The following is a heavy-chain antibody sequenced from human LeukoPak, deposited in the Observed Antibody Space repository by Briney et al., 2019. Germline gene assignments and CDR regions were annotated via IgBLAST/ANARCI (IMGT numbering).Heavy chain of an antibody. J-gene: IGHJ3*02. CDR1: GFTFSDYY. CDR3: ARACIAAAGSDAFDI. CDR2: ISSSGSTI. D-gene: IGHD6-13*01. Sequence: PGGSLRLSCAASGFTFSDYYMSWIRQAPGKGLEWVSYISSSGSTIYYADSVKGRFTISRDNAKNSLYLQMNSLRAEDTAVYYCARACIAAAGSDAFDIWGQGTMVTVSS. V-gene: IGHV3-11*04.